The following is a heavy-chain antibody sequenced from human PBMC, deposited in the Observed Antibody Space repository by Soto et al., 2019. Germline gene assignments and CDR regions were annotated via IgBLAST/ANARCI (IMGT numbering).Heavy chain of an antibody. CDR3: ARTPRIKLSQKKESNWFDP. CDR1: GGTFSSYA. V-gene: IGHV1-69*13. D-gene: IGHD6-6*01. J-gene: IGHJ5*02. CDR2: IIPIFGTA. Sequence: SVKVSCKASGGTFSSYAISWVRQAPGQGLEWMGGIIPIFGTANYAQKFQGRVTITADESTSTAYMELSSLRSEDTAVYYCARTPRIKLSQKKESNWFDPWGQGTLVTVSS.